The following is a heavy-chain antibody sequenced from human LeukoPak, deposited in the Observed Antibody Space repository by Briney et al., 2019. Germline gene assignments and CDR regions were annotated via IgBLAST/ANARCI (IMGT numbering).Heavy chain of an antibody. Sequence: PSQTLSLTCTVSGGSISSGSYYWSWIRQPAGKGLEWIGRIHTSGSTNYNPSLKSRVTISVDTSKNQFSLKLSSVTAADTAVYYCAREWFLPDYWGQGTLVTVSS. CDR2: IHTSGST. D-gene: IGHD3-10*01. V-gene: IGHV4-61*02. CDR1: GGSISSGSYY. J-gene: IGHJ4*02. CDR3: AREWFLPDY.